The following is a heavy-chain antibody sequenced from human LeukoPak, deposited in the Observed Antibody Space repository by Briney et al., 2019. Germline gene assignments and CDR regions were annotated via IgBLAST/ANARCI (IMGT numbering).Heavy chain of an antibody. CDR3: ASSIVYCSSTSCYFN. V-gene: IGHV1-2*02. Sequence: ASVKVSCKASGYTFTGYFMHWVRQAPGQGLEWMGWINPNSGGTNYAQKFQGRVTITRDTSISTAYMEPSRLRSDDTAVYYCASSIVYCSSTSCYFNWGQGTLVTVSS. CDR2: INPNSGGT. CDR1: GYTFTGYF. D-gene: IGHD2-2*01. J-gene: IGHJ4*02.